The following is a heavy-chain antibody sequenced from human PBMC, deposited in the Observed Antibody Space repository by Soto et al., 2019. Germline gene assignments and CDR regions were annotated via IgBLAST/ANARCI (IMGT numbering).Heavy chain of an antibody. Sequence: EVQLLESGGGLVQPGGSLRLSCAASGFTFSSYAMSWVRQAPGKGLEWVSAISGSGGSTYYADSVKGRFTISRDNSKNTLYLQMNSLRAEDTAVYYCAKGGVGATFARYYYYGMDVWGQGTTVTVSS. D-gene: IGHD1-26*01. V-gene: IGHV3-23*01. J-gene: IGHJ6*02. CDR2: ISGSGGST. CDR1: GFTFSSYA. CDR3: AKGGVGATFARYYYYGMDV.